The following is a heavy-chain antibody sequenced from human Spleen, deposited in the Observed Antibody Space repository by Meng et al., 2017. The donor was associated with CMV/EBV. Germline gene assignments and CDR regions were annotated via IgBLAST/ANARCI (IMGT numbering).Heavy chain of an antibody. Sequence: SETLSLTCAVYGGSFSGYYWSWIRQPPGKGLEWIGEINHSGSTNYNPSLKSRVTISVDTSKNQFSLKPSSVTAADTAVYYCAREVASLGYCSGGSCRPIYYFDYWGQGTLVTVSS. V-gene: IGHV4-34*01. J-gene: IGHJ4*02. CDR3: AREVASLGYCSGGSCRPIYYFDY. CDR2: INHSGST. CDR1: GGSFSGYY. D-gene: IGHD2-15*01.